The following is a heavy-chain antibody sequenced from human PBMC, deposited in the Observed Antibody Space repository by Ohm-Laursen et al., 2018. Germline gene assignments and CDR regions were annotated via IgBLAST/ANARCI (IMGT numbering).Heavy chain of an antibody. D-gene: IGHD2/OR15-2a*01. CDR1: GDSVSSSSAA. V-gene: IGHV6-1*01. J-gene: IGHJ4*02. Sequence: SETLSLTCAISGDSVSSSSAAWHWIRQSPSRGLEWLGRTYYRSKWYNDYAVSVKSRITINPDTSKNQFSLQLNSVTPEDTALFYCAREGNRKYYFDYWGQGSLVTVSS. CDR2: TYYRSKWYN. CDR3: AREGNRKYYFDY.